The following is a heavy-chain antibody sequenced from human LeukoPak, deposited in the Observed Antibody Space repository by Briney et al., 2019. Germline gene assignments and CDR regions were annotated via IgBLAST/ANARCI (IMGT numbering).Heavy chain of an antibody. CDR3: AKGRTGVSSAAINS. CDR1: VFTFTSYA. CDR2: ISGSGDST. J-gene: IGHJ4*02. Sequence: PGGSLRLSCAASVFTFTSYAMSSVRQTPGKGLEWVSTISGSGDSTYYAHSVKGRFTISRDNSKNTLHLQMNSLRAQDTAVYTCAKGRTGVSSAAINSCGQGTLVTVSS. D-gene: IGHD2-2*01. V-gene: IGHV3-23*01.